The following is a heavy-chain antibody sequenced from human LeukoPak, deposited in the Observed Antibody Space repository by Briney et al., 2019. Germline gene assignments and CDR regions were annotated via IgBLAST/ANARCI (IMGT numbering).Heavy chain of an antibody. CDR1: GGSISSYY. Sequence: SETLSLTCTVSGGSISSYYWSWIRQPPGKGLEWIGYIYYSRSTNYNPSLKSRVTISVDTSKNQFSLKLSSVTAADTAVYYCARDVSGSGSYPYYYGMDVWGQGTTVTVPS. V-gene: IGHV4-59*01. D-gene: IGHD3-10*01. CDR3: ARDVSGSGSYPYYYGMDV. J-gene: IGHJ6*02. CDR2: IYYSRST.